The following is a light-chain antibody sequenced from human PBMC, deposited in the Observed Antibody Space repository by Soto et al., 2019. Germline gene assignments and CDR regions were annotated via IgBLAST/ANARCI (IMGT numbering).Light chain of an antibody. J-gene: IGLJ3*02. CDR1: SGSVSTNNY. CDR2: STD. Sequence: QSVVTQEPSCSVSPGGTVTLTCGLGSGSVSTNNYPSWYQQTPGQPPRTLMYSTDTRSSGVPDRFSGSILGNKAALTITGAQADDECDYYCVLYMGSGLWVFGGGTKLTVL. CDR3: VLYMGSGLWV. V-gene: IGLV8-61*01.